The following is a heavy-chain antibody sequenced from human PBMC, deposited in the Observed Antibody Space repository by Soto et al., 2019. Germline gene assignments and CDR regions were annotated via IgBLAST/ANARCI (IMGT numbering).Heavy chain of an antibody. CDR3: ARDLGQQLVDY. D-gene: IGHD6-13*01. V-gene: IGHV1-18*01. Sequence: QVQLVQSGAEVKKPGASVKVSCKASGYTFTNYGISWVRQAPGQGLEWMGWISAYNGNTKYPQKRQGRVTMTTDTSTSTAYMGLRSLGSDDTAVYYCARDLGQQLVDYWGQGTLVTVSS. CDR1: GYTFTNYG. J-gene: IGHJ4*02. CDR2: ISAYNGNT.